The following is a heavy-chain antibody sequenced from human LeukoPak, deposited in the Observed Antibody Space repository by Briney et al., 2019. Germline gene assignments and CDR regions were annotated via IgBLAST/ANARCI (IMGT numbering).Heavy chain of an antibody. Sequence: ASVKVSCKASGYTLTDYYMHWVRQAPGQGLERMGIINPSGGSTSYAQKFQGRVTMTRDTSTSTVYMELSSLRSEDTAVYYCASPDSSSSLVYWGQGTLVTVSS. CDR2: INPSGGST. D-gene: IGHD6-13*01. J-gene: IGHJ4*02. V-gene: IGHV1-46*01. CDR1: GYTLTDYY. CDR3: ASPDSSSSLVY.